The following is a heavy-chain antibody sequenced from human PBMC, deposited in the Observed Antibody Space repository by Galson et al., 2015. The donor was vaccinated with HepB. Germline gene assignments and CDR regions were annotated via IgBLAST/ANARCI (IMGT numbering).Heavy chain of an antibody. CDR1: GFTFSTYW. V-gene: IGHV3-7*03. CDR2: IKQDGSEK. D-gene: IGHD6-13*01. J-gene: IGHJ4*02. Sequence: SLRLSCAASGFTFSTYWMTWVRQAPGKGLEWVANIKQDGSEKNYVDSVKGRFTISRDNAKNSLFLQMNSLRAEDTAAYYCVRVGSSWYSYLDSWGQGTLVTVSS. CDR3: VRVGSSWYSYLDS.